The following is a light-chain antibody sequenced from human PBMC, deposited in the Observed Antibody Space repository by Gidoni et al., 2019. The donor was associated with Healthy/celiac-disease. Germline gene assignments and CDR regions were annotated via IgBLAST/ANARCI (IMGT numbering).Light chain of an antibody. V-gene: IGKV3-20*01. J-gene: IGKJ4*01. CDR3: QQYGSSPT. CDR2: GAS. Sequence: IVFTQSPGTLSLSPGERATHSCRASQSVSSSYLAWYQQKPGQAPRLLIYGASSRATGIPDRFSGSGSGTEFTLTISRLEPEEFAVYYCQQYGSSPTFGGGTKVEIK. CDR1: QSVSSSY.